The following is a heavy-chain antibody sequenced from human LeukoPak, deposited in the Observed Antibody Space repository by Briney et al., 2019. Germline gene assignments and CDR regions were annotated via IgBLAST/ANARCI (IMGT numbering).Heavy chain of an antibody. CDR3: ARDTLITGNDY. D-gene: IGHD1-20*01. CDR1: GFTFISYW. Sequence: PGGSLRLSCAASGFTFISYWMSWVRQAPGKGLEWVANIKQDGSEKYYVDSVKGRFTISRDNAKNSLYLQMNSLRAEDTAVYYCARDTLITGNDYWGQGTLVTVSS. V-gene: IGHV3-7*01. CDR2: IKQDGSEK. J-gene: IGHJ4*02.